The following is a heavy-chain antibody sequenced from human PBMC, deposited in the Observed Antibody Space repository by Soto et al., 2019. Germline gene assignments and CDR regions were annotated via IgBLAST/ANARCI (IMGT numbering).Heavy chain of an antibody. V-gene: IGHV3-48*02. CDR3: ARGRWLQWAGDYYGMDV. J-gene: IGHJ6*02. CDR2: ISSSSSTI. CDR1: GFTFSSYS. D-gene: IGHD5-12*01. Sequence: GGSLRLSCAASGFTFSSYSMNWVRQAPGKGLEWVSYISSSSSTIYYADSVKGRFTISRDNAKNSLYLQMNSLRDEDTAVYYCARGRWLQWAGDYYGMDVWGQGTTVTVSS.